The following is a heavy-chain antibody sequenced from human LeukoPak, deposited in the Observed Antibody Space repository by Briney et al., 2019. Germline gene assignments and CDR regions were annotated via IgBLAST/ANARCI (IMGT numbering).Heavy chain of an antibody. Sequence: SETLSLTCTVSGGSISSGDYYWSWIRQPPGKGLEWIGYIYYSGSTYYNPSLKSRVTISVDTSKNQSSLKLSSVTAADTAVYYCARGLGGYFDYWGQGTLVTVSS. CDR1: GGSISSGDYY. V-gene: IGHV4-30-4*08. CDR3: ARGLGGYFDY. J-gene: IGHJ4*02. CDR2: IYYSGST.